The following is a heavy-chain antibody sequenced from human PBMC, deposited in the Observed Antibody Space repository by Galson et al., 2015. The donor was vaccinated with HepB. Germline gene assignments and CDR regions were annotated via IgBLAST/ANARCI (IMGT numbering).Heavy chain of an antibody. V-gene: IGHV1-69*13. CDR2: IIPIFGTT. Sequence: SVKVSCKASGDTLAGYAINWVRQAPGQGLEWMGGIIPIFGTTHYPQKFQGRVTITADESSNTAYMDLSSLTSEDTAVYYCARSRASRSNYLYQYFHMDVWAKGTTVTVSS. CDR1: GDTLAGYA. CDR3: ARSRASRSNYLYQYFHMDV. D-gene: IGHD3-10*01. J-gene: IGHJ6*03.